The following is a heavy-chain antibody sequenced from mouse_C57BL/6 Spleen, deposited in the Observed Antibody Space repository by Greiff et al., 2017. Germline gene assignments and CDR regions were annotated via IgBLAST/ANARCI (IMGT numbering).Heavy chain of an antibody. CDR1: GFNIKDYY. CDR3: SRSGDGSGYTQFAY. Sequence: VQLQQSGAELVKPGASVKLSCTASGFNIKDYYMHWVKQRTEQGLEWIGRIDPEGGETKYAPKFQGKATITADTSSNTAYLQLSSLTSEDTAVYYCSRSGDGSGYTQFAYWGQGTLVTVSA. CDR2: IDPEGGET. D-gene: IGHD1-1*01. J-gene: IGHJ3*01. V-gene: IGHV14-2*01.